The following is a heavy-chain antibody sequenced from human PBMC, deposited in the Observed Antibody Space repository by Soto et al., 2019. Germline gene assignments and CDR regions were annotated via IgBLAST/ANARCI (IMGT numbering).Heavy chain of an antibody. J-gene: IGHJ4*02. Sequence: SETLSLTCAAYGGSSSGCYWSWIRQPPGKGLEWIGEINHSGSTNYNPSLKSRVTISVDTSKNQFSLKLSSVTAADTAVYYCARGKPLYGLPKRTFDYWGPGTLVTVSS. D-gene: IGHD3-16*01. CDR3: ARGKPLYGLPKRTFDY. V-gene: IGHV4-34*01. CDR2: INHSGST. CDR1: GGSSSGCY.